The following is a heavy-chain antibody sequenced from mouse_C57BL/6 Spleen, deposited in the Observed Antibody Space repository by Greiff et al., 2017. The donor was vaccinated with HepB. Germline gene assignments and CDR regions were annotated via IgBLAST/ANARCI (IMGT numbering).Heavy chain of an antibody. CDR2: IRLKSDNYAT. V-gene: IGHV6-3*01. D-gene: IGHD2-4*01. CDR3: TDYDYEGWYFDV. Sequence: EVKLVESGGGLVQPGGSMKLSCVASGFTFSNYWMNWVRQSPEKGLEWVAQIRLKSDNYATHYAESVKGRFTISRDDSKSSVYLQMNNLRAEDTGIYYCTDYDYEGWYFDVWGTGTTVTVSS. J-gene: IGHJ1*03. CDR1: GFTFSNYW.